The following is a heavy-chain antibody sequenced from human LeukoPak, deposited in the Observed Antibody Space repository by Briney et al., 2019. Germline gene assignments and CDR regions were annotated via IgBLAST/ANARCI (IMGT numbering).Heavy chain of an antibody. D-gene: IGHD5-18*01. V-gene: IGHV4-59*12. CDR1: GGSISSYY. CDR3: ARLAVDTAMVDYYYYMDV. CDR2: IYYSGST. J-gene: IGHJ6*03. Sequence: SETLSLTCTVSGGSISSYYWSWIRQPPGKGLEWIGYIYYSGSTNYNPSLKSRVTMSVDTSKNQFSLKLSSVTAADTAVYYCARLAVDTAMVDYYYYMDVWGKGTTVTVSS.